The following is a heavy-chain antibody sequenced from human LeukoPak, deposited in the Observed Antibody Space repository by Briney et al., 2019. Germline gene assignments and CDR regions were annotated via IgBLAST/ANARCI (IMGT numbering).Heavy chain of an antibody. CDR1: GFTFSSYS. Sequence: GGSLRLSCAASGFTFSSYSMNWIRQAPGKGLEWVSSISSSSSYIYYADSVKGRFTISRDNAKNSLYLQMNSLRAEDTAVYYCARETYCTSTNCPIGDYFDYWGQGTLVTVSS. D-gene: IGHD2-2*01. J-gene: IGHJ4*02. CDR3: ARETYCTSTNCPIGDYFDY. V-gene: IGHV3-21*01. CDR2: ISSSSSYI.